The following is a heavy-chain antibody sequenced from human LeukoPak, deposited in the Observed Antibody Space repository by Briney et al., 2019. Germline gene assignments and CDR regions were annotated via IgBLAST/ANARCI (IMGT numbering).Heavy chain of an antibody. D-gene: IGHD3-16*01. CDR3: ARGDYGNLDY. CDR1: GFVFSTYG. Sequence: GGSLRLSCTASGFVFSTYGMHWVRQAPGKGLEWVGVIWHDGSEKYYADSVKGRFTTSRDNSQNILYLQLNSLRDDDTGIYYCARGDYGNLDYWGQGILVTVSS. J-gene: IGHJ4*02. V-gene: IGHV3-33*01. CDR2: IWHDGSEK.